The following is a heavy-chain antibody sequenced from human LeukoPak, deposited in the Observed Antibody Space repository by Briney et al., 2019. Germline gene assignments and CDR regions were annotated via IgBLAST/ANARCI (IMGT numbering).Heavy chain of an antibody. J-gene: IGHJ6*03. CDR2: ISYDGSNK. V-gene: IGHV3-30*01. CDR1: GFTFSSYS. CDR3: ARETGYSYYYMDV. Sequence: VGSLRLSCAASGFTFSSYSMHWVRQAPGKGLEWVALISYDGSNKYYADSVKGRFTISRDSSKSTLYLQMNSLRAEDTAVYYCARETGYSYYYMDVWGKGTTVVVSS.